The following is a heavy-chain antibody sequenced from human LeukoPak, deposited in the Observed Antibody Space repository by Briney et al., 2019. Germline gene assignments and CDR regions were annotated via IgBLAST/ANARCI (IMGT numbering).Heavy chain of an antibody. V-gene: IGHV3-23*01. CDR1: GFTFSSYD. CDR3: AKEHNVVVADD. J-gene: IGHJ4*02. Sequence: PGGSLRLSCAASGFTFSSYDMSGLRQAPGKALEWVSAISGSGYSTHYAGSVKGRFTISRDNSENTLYLQMNTLSAEDGAVYHGAKEHNVVVADDWGKGTLVTVSS. D-gene: IGHD2-15*01. CDR2: ISGSGYST.